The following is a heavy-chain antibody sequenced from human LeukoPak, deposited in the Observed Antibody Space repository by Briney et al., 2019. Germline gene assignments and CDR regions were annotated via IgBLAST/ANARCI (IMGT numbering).Heavy chain of an antibody. D-gene: IGHD3-3*01. CDR3: ASKVSPNTIFGVVIISPWGY. CDR2: IYYSGST. J-gene: IGHJ4*02. CDR1: GGSISSSSYY. V-gene: IGHV4-39*01. Sequence: SETLSLTCTVSGGSISSSSYYRGWIRQPPGKGLEWIGSIYYSGSTYYNPSLKSRVTISVDTSKDQFSLKLSSVTAADTAVYYCASKVSPNTIFGVVIISPWGYWGQGTLVTVSS.